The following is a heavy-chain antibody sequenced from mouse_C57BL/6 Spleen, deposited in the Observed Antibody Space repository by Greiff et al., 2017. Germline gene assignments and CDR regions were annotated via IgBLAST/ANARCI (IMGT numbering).Heavy chain of an antibody. CDR3: YYYGSSFAY. D-gene: IGHD1-1*01. J-gene: IGHJ3*01. V-gene: IGHV14-1*01. CDR2: IDPEDGDT. Sequence: EVKLVESGAELVRPGASVKLSCTASGFNIKEYYMHWVKQRPEQGLEWIGRIDPEDGDTEYAPKFQGKATMTADTSSNTAYLQLSSLTSEDTAVDYCYYYGSSFAYWGQGTLVTVSA. CDR1: GFNIKEYY.